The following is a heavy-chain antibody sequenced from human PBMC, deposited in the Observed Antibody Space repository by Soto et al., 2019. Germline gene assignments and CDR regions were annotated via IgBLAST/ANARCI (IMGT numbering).Heavy chain of an antibody. CDR2: ISGSGGST. D-gene: IGHD1-1*01. J-gene: IGHJ4*02. CDR3: ARDWTKFDY. Sequence: VGSLRLSCAASGFTFTNYAMSWVRRAPGKGLEWVSAISGSGGSTYYADSVKGRFTISRDNPKNTLYLQMSILRAEDTAVYYCARDWTKFDYWGQGTLLTVSS. V-gene: IGHV3-23*01. CDR1: GFTFTNYA.